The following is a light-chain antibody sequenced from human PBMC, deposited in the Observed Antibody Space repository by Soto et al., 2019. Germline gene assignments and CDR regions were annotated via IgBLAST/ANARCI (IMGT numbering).Light chain of an antibody. J-gene: IGKJ5*01. V-gene: IGKV1-12*01. Sequence: DIQMTQSPSSVSASVGDRVTITCRASQASSTWLAWYQQKPGKATTLLIYAASSLFSGVPSRFSGSGSGTDFNLTISSLQPEDFATYDCQQADSLPLVPVGQGTRLDLK. CDR3: QQADSLPLVP. CDR2: AAS. CDR1: QASSTW.